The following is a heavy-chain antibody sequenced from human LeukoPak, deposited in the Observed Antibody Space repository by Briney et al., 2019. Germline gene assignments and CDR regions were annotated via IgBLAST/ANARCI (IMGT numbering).Heavy chain of an antibody. CDR2: IKQDGSEK. CDR3: ARDSAAAGTVYYYYGMDV. CDR1: GFTFSNAW. Sequence: GGSLRLSCAASGFTFSNAWMSWVRQAPGKGLEWVANIKQDGSEKYYVDSVKGRFTISRDNAKNSLYLQMNSLRAEDTAVYYCARDSAAAGTVYYYYGMDVWGQGTTVTVSS. V-gene: IGHV3-7*01. J-gene: IGHJ6*02. D-gene: IGHD6-13*01.